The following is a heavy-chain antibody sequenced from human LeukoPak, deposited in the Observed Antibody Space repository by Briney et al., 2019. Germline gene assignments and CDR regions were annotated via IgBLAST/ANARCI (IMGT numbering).Heavy chain of an antibody. J-gene: IGHJ4*02. Sequence: GGSLRLSCAASAFTFSNFGMHWLRQAPGNGLKWLAFPRFDGTNKYYADSVKGRFTISGDNSKNTLYVQMNSLTAEDTDVYYCARKGVIAVAAFDYWGQGTLVTVS. CDR1: AFTFSNFG. CDR2: PRFDGTNK. CDR3: ARKGVIAVAAFDY. D-gene: IGHD6-19*01. V-gene: IGHV3-30*02.